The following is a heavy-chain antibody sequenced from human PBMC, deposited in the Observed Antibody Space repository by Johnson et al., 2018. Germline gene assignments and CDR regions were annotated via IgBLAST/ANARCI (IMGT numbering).Heavy chain of an antibody. J-gene: IGHJ3*02. D-gene: IGHD3-3*01. CDR1: GGSISGGTYY. V-gene: IGHV4-61*02. Sequence: QVQLQESGPGLVKPSQTLSLTCTVSGGSISGGTYYWNWIRQPAGKGLEWIGQIYTTGSPNYNPSIKSRVTIPVDTSKNQFSLPLSPMTGAGTAVYYWASHDGRHYDFWGGYSDAFDIWGQGTMVTVSS. CDR3: ASHDGRHYDFWGGYSDAFDI. CDR2: IYTTGSP.